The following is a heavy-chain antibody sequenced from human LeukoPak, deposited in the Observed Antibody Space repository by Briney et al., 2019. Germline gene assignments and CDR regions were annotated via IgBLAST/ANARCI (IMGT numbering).Heavy chain of an antibody. CDR3: ATVIGDGYSEY. V-gene: IGHV4-59*01. CDR1: GGSISSYY. Sequence: SETLSLTCTVSGGSISSYYWSWIRQPPGKELEWIGYIHYSGNTNYNPSLKSRVTTSLDTSKDQFSLKLTSVTAADTAVYYCATVIGDGYSEYWGQGTQVTVSS. D-gene: IGHD5-24*01. CDR2: IHYSGNT. J-gene: IGHJ4*02.